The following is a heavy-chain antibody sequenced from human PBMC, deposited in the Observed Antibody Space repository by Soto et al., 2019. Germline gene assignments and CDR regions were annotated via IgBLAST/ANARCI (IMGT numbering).Heavy chain of an antibody. V-gene: IGHV1-69*01. D-gene: IGHD3-16*01. CDR1: GGTFSSYA. Sequence: QVQLVQSGAEVKKPGSSVKVSCKASGGTFSSYAISWVRQAPGQGLEWMGGIIPIFGTANYAQKFQGRVTITADESTGTAYMELSSLRSEDTAVYYCARGLGAERADYYGMDVWGQGTTVTVSS. CDR2: IIPIFGTA. J-gene: IGHJ6*02. CDR3: ARGLGAERADYYGMDV.